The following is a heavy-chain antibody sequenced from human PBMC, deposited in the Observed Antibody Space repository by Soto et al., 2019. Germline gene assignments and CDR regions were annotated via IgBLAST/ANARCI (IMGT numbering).Heavy chain of an antibody. J-gene: IGHJ6*02. D-gene: IGHD3-3*01. V-gene: IGHV4-34*01. Sequence: QVQLQQWGAGLLKPSETLSLTCAVYGGSFSGYYWSWIRQPPGKGLEWIGEINHSGSTNYNPSLKSRVTISVDTSKNQFSLKLSSVTAADTAVYYCARSRGVSGYFARYYGMDVWGQGTTVTVSS. CDR3: ARSRGVSGYFARYYGMDV. CDR1: GGSFSGYY. CDR2: INHSGST.